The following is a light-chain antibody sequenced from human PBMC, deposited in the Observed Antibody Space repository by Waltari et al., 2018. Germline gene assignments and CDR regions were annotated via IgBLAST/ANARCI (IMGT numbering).Light chain of an antibody. J-gene: IGKJ5*01. CDR1: QSVRSY. CDR3: QQYNNWPPE. CDR2: GAT. Sequence: EIVMTQSPATLSVSPGESVPLSCRASQSVRSYVAWYQQQPGLAPRLLVYGATTRATGIPAKFSGSGSGTEFTLTISSLESEDSAVYFCQQYNNWPPEFGQGTRLEIQ. V-gene: IGKV3-15*01.